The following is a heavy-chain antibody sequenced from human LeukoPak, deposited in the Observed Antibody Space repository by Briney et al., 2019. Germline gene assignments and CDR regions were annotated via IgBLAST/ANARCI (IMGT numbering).Heavy chain of an antibody. Sequence: GGSLRLSCAASGFTFSSYSMNWVRQAPGKGLKWAPSISGSISSIYYADSVKGRFTISRDNAKNSLYLQMNSLRAEDTAVYYCARDEATHYYDILTGYYGDDYFDYWGQGTLVTVSS. D-gene: IGHD3-9*01. CDR1: GFTFSSYS. J-gene: IGHJ4*02. V-gene: IGHV3-21*01. CDR3: ARDEATHYYDILTGYYGDDYFDY. CDR2: ISGSISSI.